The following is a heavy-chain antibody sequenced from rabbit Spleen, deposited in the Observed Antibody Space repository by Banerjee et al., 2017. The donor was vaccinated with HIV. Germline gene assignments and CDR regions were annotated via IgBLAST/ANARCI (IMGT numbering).Heavy chain of an antibody. CDR1: GFSSSSSYW. CDR2: IYTGDGST. D-gene: IGHD8-1*01. J-gene: IGHJ4*01. V-gene: IGHV1S45*01. CDR3: ARDSYGGSGDYKSTYFSL. Sequence: EESGGDLVKPEGSLTLTCTASGFSSSSSYWICWVRQAPGKGLEWIACIYTGDGSTYYASWAKGRFTISKTSSTTVTLQMTSLTAADTATYFCARDSYGGSGDYKSTYFSLWGQGTLVTVS.